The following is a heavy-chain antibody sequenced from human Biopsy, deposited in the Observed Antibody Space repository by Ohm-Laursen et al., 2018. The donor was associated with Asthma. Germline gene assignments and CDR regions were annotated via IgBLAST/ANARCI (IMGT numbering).Heavy chain of an antibody. CDR1: GGSLTSSSYY. J-gene: IGHJ4*02. Sequence: SETLSLTCPVSGGSLTSSSYYWGWIRQPPGKGMEWIGRMYHSGSPYYHPSLKSRATISVDTSKNQLSLKVSSVTAADTAVYFCVRHQYSSSWSTFDYWGQGALVTVSS. CDR3: VRHQYSSSWSTFDY. V-gene: IGHV4-39*01. D-gene: IGHD3-22*01. CDR2: MYHSGSP.